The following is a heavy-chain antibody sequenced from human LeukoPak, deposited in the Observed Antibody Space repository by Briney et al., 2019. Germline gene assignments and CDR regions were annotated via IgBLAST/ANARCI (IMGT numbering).Heavy chain of an antibody. D-gene: IGHD3-10*01. CDR3: VIRPPFPTVRGIAVDF. CDR2: ISPRGDET. V-gene: IGHV3-23*01. Sequence: GGSLRLSCAASGFTFNNYAMSWVRQAPGRGLEWVSAISPRGDETFYTDSVKGRFTISRDNYKNTLYLQMDSLRVDDTAVYYCVIRPPFPTVRGIAVDFWGQGALVTVSS. CDR1: GFTFNNYA. J-gene: IGHJ4*02.